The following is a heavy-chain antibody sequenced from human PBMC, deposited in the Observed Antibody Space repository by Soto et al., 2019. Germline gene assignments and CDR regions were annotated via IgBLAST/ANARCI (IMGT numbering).Heavy chain of an antibody. D-gene: IGHD2-15*01. V-gene: IGHV3-23*01. CDR2: ITGSGGST. CDR3: EDGIRGLCTVSAFLLNRSSDL. J-gene: IGHJ2*01. Sequence: KGLEWGAVITGSGGSTYYADSVKGRFTISRDTSKNTLFLQMNSLRAEDTVFFQAEDGIRGLCTVSAFLLNRSSDL.